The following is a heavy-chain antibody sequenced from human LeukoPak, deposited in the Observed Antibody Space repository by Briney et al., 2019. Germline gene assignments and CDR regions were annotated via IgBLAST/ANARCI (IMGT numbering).Heavy chain of an antibody. J-gene: IGHJ4*01. CDR3: VRDNAYTFDY. D-gene: IGHD5-24*01. V-gene: IGHV3-74*01. CDR1: GFTFSRYG. Sequence: GGSLRLSCSASGFTFSRYGMHWVRQVPGKGLMWVAHINTNGDSANYADSVKGRFTISRDNAKSTLSLQMNSLRAEDTAIYYCVRDNAYTFDYWGQGTLVTVSS. CDR2: INTNGDSA.